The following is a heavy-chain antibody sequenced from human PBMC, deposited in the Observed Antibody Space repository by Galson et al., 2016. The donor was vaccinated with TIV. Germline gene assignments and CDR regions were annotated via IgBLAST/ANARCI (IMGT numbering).Heavy chain of an antibody. Sequence: SLRLSCAASGFSLSDYAMTWVRQAPGKGLEWVSDISGRGGTTHYADSVKGRFTISRDNSKNTLYLHMSSLRAGDTALYYCARGPTTRRGYYGLDIWGQGTTVTVSS. CDR3: ARGPTTRRGYYGLDI. CDR2: ISGRGGTT. J-gene: IGHJ6*02. CDR1: GFSLSDYA. D-gene: IGHD1-26*01. V-gene: IGHV3-23*01.